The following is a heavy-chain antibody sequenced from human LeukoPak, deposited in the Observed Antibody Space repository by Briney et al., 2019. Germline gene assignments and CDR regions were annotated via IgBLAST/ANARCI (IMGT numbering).Heavy chain of an antibody. J-gene: IGHJ4*02. Sequence: GGSLRLSCAASGFTFSSYAMHWVRQAPGKGLEWVAVISYDGSNKYYADSVKGRFTISRDNSKNTLYLQMNSLRAEDTAVYYCARDQSGPWYYHDSSGYYVPGYWGQGTLVTVSS. V-gene: IGHV3-30-3*01. D-gene: IGHD3-22*01. CDR1: GFTFSSYA. CDR2: ISYDGSNK. CDR3: ARDQSGPWYYHDSSGYYVPGY.